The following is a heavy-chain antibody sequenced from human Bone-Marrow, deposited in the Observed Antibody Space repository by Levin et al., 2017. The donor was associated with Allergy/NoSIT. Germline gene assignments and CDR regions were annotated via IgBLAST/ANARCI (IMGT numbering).Heavy chain of an antibody. Sequence: PGGSLRLSCAVSGFTVYNNYMSWVRQAPGKGLEWVSLIYSGGTTQYADSAMGSFTISRDSFKNTMDLQMNSLTPVVTAMYYCARNVPLTANGYWGQGTLVTVSS. CDR3: ARNVPLTANGY. D-gene: IGHD2-8*01. CDR2: IYSGGTT. J-gene: IGHJ4*02. CDR1: GFTVYNNY. V-gene: IGHV3-53*05.